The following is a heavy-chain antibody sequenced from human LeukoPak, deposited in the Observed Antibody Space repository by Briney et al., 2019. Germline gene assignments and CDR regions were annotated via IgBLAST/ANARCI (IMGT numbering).Heavy chain of an antibody. CDR2: ISGNSATT. J-gene: IGHJ6*03. D-gene: IGHD3-3*01. V-gene: IGHV3-48*04. CDR3: ARLTVDLAPPAAGGNYYYYMDV. CDR1: GFTFSRDS. Sequence: GGSLRLSCEASGFTFSRDSMNWVRQAPGKGLEWISYISGNSATTHYTDSVKGRFTVSRDNTKNSLYLQMNSLRVEDTAVYYCARLTVDLAPPAAGGNYYYYMDVWGKGTTVTVSS.